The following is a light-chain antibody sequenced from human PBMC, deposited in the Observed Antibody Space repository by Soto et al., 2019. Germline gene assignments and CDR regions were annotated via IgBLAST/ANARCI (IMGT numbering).Light chain of an antibody. CDR3: QHYDTSLI. Sequence: EVVLTQSPGTLSLSPGERATLSCRASQSVSNSYLAWYQQKPGQAPRLLIYGASSRATGIPDRFSGSGSGTDFTLTISRLEPEDFAVYYCQHYDTSLIFGGGNKVEIK. CDR1: QSVSNSY. CDR2: GAS. V-gene: IGKV3-20*01. J-gene: IGKJ4*01.